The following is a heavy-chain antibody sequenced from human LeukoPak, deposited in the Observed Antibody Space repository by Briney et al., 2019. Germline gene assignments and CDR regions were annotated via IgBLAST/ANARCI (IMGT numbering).Heavy chain of an antibody. D-gene: IGHD4-23*01. J-gene: IGHJ4*02. CDR2: IFSTGIT. CDR1: GGSISGYY. Sequence: SETLSLTCTVSGGSISGYYWGWIRQTPGKGLEWIGYIFSTGITKFNPSLWNRVTMSVDTSKKQLSMRLISVTAADTAVYYCARDQPYGGSLNWGQGTLVTVSS. CDR3: ARDQPYGGSLN. V-gene: IGHV4-59*01.